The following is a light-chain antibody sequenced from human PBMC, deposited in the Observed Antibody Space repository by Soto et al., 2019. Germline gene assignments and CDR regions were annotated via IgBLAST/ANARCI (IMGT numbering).Light chain of an antibody. CDR2: GAS. Sequence: EIVWTQSPGTLCLSPGERATLTCGSSQSVSSSYLAWYQQKPGQAPRLLIYGASTRATGIPARFSGSGSGTEFTLTISSLQSEDFAVYYCQQYNNWPPITFGQGTRLEIK. CDR3: QQYNNWPPIT. J-gene: IGKJ5*01. CDR1: QSVSSSY. V-gene: IGKV3-15*01.